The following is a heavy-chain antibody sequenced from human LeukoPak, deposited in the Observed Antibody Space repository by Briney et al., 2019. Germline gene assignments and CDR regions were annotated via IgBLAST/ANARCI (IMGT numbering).Heavy chain of an antibody. J-gene: IGHJ5*02. CDR3: AKDPNGSSGLFDP. CDR2: ISGSGGST. Sequence: PGRSLRLSCAASGFTFDDYAMHWVRQAPGKGLEWVSAISGSGGSTYYADSVKGRFTISRDNSKNTLYLQMNSLRAEDTAVYYCAKDPNGSSGLFDPWGQGTLVTVSS. CDR1: GFTFDDYA. D-gene: IGHD6-6*01. V-gene: IGHV3-23*01.